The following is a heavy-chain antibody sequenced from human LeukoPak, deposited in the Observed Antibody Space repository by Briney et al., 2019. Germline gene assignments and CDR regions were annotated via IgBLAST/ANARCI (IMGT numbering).Heavy chain of an antibody. CDR1: GGSFSGYY. CDR3: ARGSHCIAAAGREPHWFDP. D-gene: IGHD6-13*01. J-gene: IGHJ5*02. CDR2: INHSGST. V-gene: IGHV4-34*01. Sequence: SETLSLTCAVYGGSFSGYYWSWIRQPPGKGLEWIGEINHSGSTNYNPSLKSRVTISVDTSKNQFSLKLSSVTAADTAVYYCARGSHCIAAAGREPHWFDPWGQGTLVTVSS.